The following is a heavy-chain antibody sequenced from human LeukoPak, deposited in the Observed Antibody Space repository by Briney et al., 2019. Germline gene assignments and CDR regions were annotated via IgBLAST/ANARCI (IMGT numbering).Heavy chain of an antibody. CDR3: ARVNPTSSGFYAY. D-gene: IGHD3-22*01. Sequence: GGSLRLSCAISGFTFSSYWMSWVRQAPGKGLEWVANINQDGSVISYVDSVKGRFTISRDNAKNSLYLQMNSLRAEDTAVYYCARVNPTSSGFYAYWGQGTLVTVSS. J-gene: IGHJ4*02. CDR2: INQDGSVI. CDR1: GFTFSSYW. V-gene: IGHV3-7*02.